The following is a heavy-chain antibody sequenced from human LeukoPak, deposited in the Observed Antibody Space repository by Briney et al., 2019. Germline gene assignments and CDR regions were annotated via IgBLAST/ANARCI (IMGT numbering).Heavy chain of an antibody. J-gene: IGHJ3*02. CDR1: GFTFSSYG. Sequence: GGSLRLSCAASGFTFSSYGMSWVRQAPGKGLEWVSAISGSGGSTYYADSVKCRFTISRDNSKNTLYLQMNSLRAEDTAVNYCAKSVWGFGELSCGFDIWGQGTMVTVSS. V-gene: IGHV3-23*01. CDR2: ISGSGGST. CDR3: AKSVWGFGELSCGFDI. D-gene: IGHD3-10*01.